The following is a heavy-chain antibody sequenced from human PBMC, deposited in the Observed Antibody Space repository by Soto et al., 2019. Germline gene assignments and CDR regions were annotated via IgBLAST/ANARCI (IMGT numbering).Heavy chain of an antibody. CDR1: GGSISSSSYY. V-gene: IGHV4-39*02. J-gene: IGHJ4*02. Sequence: SETLSLTCTVSGGSISSSSYYWGWIRQPPGKGLEWIGSIYYSGSTYYNPSLKSRVTISVDTSKNQFSLKLSSVTAADTAVYYCARDFTGFYSSGWYNFDYWGQGTLVTVSS. CDR3: ARDFTGFYSSGWYNFDY. CDR2: IYYSGST. D-gene: IGHD6-19*01.